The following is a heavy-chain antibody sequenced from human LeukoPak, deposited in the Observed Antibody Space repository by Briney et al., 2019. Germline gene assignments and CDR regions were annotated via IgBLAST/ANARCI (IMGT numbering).Heavy chain of an antibody. D-gene: IGHD1-14*01. J-gene: IGHJ6*02. CDR2: IKEDGSEK. Sequence: QPGGSLRLSCAAPGFIFNNHWMIWVRQAPGKGLEWVANIKEDGSEKYYVDSVKGRFTVSRDNAENSLYLQMNSLRAEDTGVYYCARYNMDVWGQGTTVTVSS. V-gene: IGHV3-7*01. CDR1: GFIFNNHW. CDR3: ARYNMDV.